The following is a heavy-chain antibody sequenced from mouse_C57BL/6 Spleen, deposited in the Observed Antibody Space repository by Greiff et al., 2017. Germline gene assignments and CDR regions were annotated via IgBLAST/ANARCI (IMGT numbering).Heavy chain of an antibody. CDR3: ARPIFYYCGSSCWYFDV. CDR2: INPNNGGT. CDR1: GYTFTDYN. J-gene: IGHJ1*03. Sequence: EVQLQQSGPELVKPGASVKIPCKASGYTFTDYNMDWVKQSHGKSLEWIGDINPNNGGTIYNQKFKGKATLTVDKSSSTAYMELRSLTSEDTAVYYSARPIFYYCGSSCWYFDVWGTGTTVTVSS. V-gene: IGHV1-18*01. D-gene: IGHD1-1*01.